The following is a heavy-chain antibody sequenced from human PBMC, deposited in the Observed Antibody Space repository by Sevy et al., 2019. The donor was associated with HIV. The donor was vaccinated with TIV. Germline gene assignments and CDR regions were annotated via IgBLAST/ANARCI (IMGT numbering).Heavy chain of an antibody. V-gene: IGHV4-30-4*01. CDR2: IYYSGTT. Sequence: SETLSLTCTVSGGSISSGDYYWSWMRQPPGKGLEWIGYIYYSGTTYYNPSLQSRLTISVDTSKNQFSLRLSSVTAADTAVYYCARGSVLMLYAVFDYWGQGTLVTVSS. CDR1: GGSISSGDYY. D-gene: IGHD2-8*01. CDR3: ARGSVLMLYAVFDY. J-gene: IGHJ4*02.